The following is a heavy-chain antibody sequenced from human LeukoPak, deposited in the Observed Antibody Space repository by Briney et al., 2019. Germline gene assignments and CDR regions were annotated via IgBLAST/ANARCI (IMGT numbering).Heavy chain of an antibody. CDR2: ISSSGSVI. Sequence: GGSLRLSCAASGFNFNTYSMNWVRQAPGKGLEWVSYISSSGSVIYYADSVKGRFTISRDNAKNSLFLQMNSLRAEDTAVYYCARGEIGYSSSWYGDYWGQGTLVTVSS. CDR3: ARGEIGYSSSWYGDY. J-gene: IGHJ4*02. D-gene: IGHD6-13*01. CDR1: GFNFNTYS. V-gene: IGHV3-48*04.